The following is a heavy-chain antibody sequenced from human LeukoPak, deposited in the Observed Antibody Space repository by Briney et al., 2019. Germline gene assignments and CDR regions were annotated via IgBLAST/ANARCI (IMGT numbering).Heavy chain of an antibody. CDR3: ARQGSYSYGSGTYYNGHFDY. CDR1: GGSISSSSYY. CDR2: VFYSGST. J-gene: IGHJ4*02. D-gene: IGHD3-10*01. Sequence: SETLSLTCTVSGGSISSSSYYWGWIRQPPGKGLDWIGSVFYSGSTFYNPSLKSRVTISVDTSKNQFSLRLSSVTAADTAVFYCARQGSYSYGSGTYYNGHFDYWAQGILVTVSS. V-gene: IGHV4-39*01.